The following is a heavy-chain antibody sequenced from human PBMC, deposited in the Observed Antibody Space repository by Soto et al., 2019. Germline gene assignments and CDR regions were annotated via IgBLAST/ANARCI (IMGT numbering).Heavy chain of an antibody. CDR3: GRGRSGQIVIFY. J-gene: IGHJ4*02. CDR1: GYTFTGHY. CDR2: IGPESGAT. V-gene: IGHV1-2*02. Sequence: QVQLVQSGAEVKKPGASVKVSCKTSGYTFTGHYIHWVRQAPQQGPEWMGEIGPESGATRYAEKFRGRITMPMDTSITTVYMELRNLSPDDTAVYYCGRGRSGQIVIFYWGQGTPVTVSS. D-gene: IGHD3-3*02.